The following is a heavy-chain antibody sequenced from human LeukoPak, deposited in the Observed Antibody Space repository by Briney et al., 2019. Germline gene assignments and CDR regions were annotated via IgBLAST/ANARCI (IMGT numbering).Heavy chain of an antibody. Sequence: GGSLRLSCAASGFTFSSYWMSWVRQAPGKGLEWVANIKQDGSEKYYVDSVKGRFTISRDNAKNALYLQMNSLRAEDTAVYYCARALRYCSGGSCLDAFDIWGQGTMVTVSS. D-gene: IGHD2-15*01. CDR1: GFTFSSYW. CDR2: IKQDGSEK. V-gene: IGHV3-7*01. J-gene: IGHJ3*02. CDR3: ARALRYCSGGSCLDAFDI.